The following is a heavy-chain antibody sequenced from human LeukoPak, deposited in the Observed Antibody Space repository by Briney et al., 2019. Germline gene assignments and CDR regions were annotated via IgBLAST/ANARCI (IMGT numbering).Heavy chain of an antibody. D-gene: IGHD3-9*01. CDR1: GFTFDDYG. Sequence: GGSLRLSCAASGFTFDDYGMSWVRQAPGKGLVWVSRINSDGSSTSYADSVKGRFTISRDNAKNTLYLQMNSLRAEDTAVYYCARVTGYDDDAFDIWGQGTMVTVSS. CDR2: INSDGSST. V-gene: IGHV3-74*01. CDR3: ARVTGYDDDAFDI. J-gene: IGHJ3*02.